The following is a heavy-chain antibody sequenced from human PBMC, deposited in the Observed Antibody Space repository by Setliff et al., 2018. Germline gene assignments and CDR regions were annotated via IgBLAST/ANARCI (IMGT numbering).Heavy chain of an antibody. CDR1: GGSIISGVYY. CDR3: ARTGTYRYFDY. CDR2: IYHGGDT. J-gene: IGHJ4*02. D-gene: IGHD1-1*01. Sequence: SETLSLTCTVSGGSIISGVYYWGWIRQPPGKGLEWIGRIYHGGDTYYNASLKSRLTISVDTSKNQFSLKLRSVTAADTAVYYCARTGTYRYFDYWGQGALVTVSS. V-gene: IGHV4-39*01.